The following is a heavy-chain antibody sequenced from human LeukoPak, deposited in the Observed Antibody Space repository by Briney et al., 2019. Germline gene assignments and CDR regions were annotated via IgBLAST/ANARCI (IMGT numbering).Heavy chain of an antibody. CDR1: GFTFSSYA. CDR2: ISASGGNT. D-gene: IGHD2/OR15-2a*01. Sequence: GGSLRLSCAASGFTFSSYAMQWVRQAPGKGLEWVSGISASGGNTLYADSVKGRFTISRDNSKNTLYLQMSSLRAEDTAVYYCAKYVSARGPPYALAVWGQGTTVTVSS. V-gene: IGHV3-23*01. J-gene: IGHJ6*02. CDR3: AKYVSARGPPYALAV.